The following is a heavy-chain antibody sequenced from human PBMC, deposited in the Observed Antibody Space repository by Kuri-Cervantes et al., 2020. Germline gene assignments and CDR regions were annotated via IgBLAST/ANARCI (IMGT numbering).Heavy chain of an antibody. Sequence: ASVKVSCKASGYTFTSYGISWVRQAPGQGLEWMGWISAYNGNTNYAQKLQGRVTITTDESTSTAYMELSSLRSEDMAVYYCARATAYGRSGYYYYMDVWGKGTTVTVSS. J-gene: IGHJ6*03. CDR3: ARATAYGRSGYYYYMDV. V-gene: IGHV1-18*03. D-gene: IGHD1-14*01. CDR1: GYTFTSYG. CDR2: ISAYNGNT.